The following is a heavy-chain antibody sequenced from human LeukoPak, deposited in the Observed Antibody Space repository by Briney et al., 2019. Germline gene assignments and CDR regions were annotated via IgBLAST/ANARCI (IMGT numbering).Heavy chain of an antibody. CDR2: INPNSGGT. CDR3: ARGQGCSLFPDNYYFDY. V-gene: IGHV1-2*02. CDR1: GYTFIDYY. J-gene: IGHJ4*02. Sequence: GASVKVSCKAFGYTFIDYYMHWVRQAPGQGLEWMGWINPNSGGTNYAQKFQGRVTMTRDTSISTAYMELSRLRSDDTAVYYCARGQGCSLFPDNYYFDYWGQGTLVTVSS. D-gene: IGHD5-18*01.